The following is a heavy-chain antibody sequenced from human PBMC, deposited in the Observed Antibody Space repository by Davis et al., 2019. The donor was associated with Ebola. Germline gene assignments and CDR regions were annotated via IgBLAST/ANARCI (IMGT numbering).Heavy chain of an antibody. D-gene: IGHD4-17*01. CDR3: AVGTTVTTWDYYYGMDV. J-gene: IGHJ6*02. V-gene: IGHV1-69*06. CDR1: GYTFTYRY. Sequence: SVKVSCKASGYTFTYRYLHWVRQAPGQGLEWMGGIIPIFGTANYAQKFQGRVTITADKSTSTAYMELSSLRSEDTAVYYCAVGTTVTTWDYYYGMDVWGQGTTVTVSS. CDR2: IIPIFGTA.